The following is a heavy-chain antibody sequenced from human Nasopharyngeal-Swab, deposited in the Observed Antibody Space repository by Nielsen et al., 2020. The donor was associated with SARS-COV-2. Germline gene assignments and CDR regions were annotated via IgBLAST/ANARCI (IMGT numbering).Heavy chain of an antibody. CDR1: GFTFSSYS. J-gene: IGHJ5*02. Sequence: GGSLRLFCAASGFTFSSYSMNWVRQAPGKGLEWVSSISSSSSYIYYADSVKGRFTISRDNAKNSLYLQMNSLRAEDTAVYYCARGGGYYYDSSGYYSAWGQGTLVTVSS. V-gene: IGHV3-21*01. CDR3: ARGGGYYYDSSGYYSA. CDR2: ISSSSSYI. D-gene: IGHD3-22*01.